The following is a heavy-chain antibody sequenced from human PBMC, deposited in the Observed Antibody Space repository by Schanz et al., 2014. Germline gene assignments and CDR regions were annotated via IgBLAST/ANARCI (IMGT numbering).Heavy chain of an antibody. V-gene: IGHV3-23*04. CDR1: RFTISRNP. D-gene: IGHD6-19*01. CDR2: ISGSGGDT. J-gene: IGHJ4*02. CDR3: ARDLISSGWYG. Sequence: VHLVESGGGVVQPGRSLRLSCTGSRFTISRNPIHWVRQAPGQGLEWVSTISGSGGDTYPADSVKGRFTISRDNSNNTLYLQMKSLRAEDTAVYYCARDLISSGWYGWGQGTLVTVSS.